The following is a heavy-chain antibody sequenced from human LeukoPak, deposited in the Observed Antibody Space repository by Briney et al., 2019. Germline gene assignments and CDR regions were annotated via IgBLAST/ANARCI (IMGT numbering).Heavy chain of an antibody. CDR1: GGSISSYY. Sequence: SETLSLTCTVSGGSISSYYWSWIRQPPGKGLEWIGYIYYSGSTNYNPSLKSRVTISVDTSKNQFSLKLSSVTAADTAVYYCARLVNFEFGGFAVGFDYWGQGTLVTVSS. CDR2: IYYSGST. J-gene: IGHJ4*02. D-gene: IGHD3-10*01. CDR3: ARLVNFEFGGFAVGFDY. V-gene: IGHV4-59*08.